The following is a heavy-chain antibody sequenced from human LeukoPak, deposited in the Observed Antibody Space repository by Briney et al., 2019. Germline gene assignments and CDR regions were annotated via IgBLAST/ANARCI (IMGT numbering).Heavy chain of an antibody. CDR1: GGSISSGSYH. Sequence: SETLSLTCTVSGGSISSGSYHWSWIRQPAGKGLEWIGRIYTSGSTYYNPSLKSRVTISVDTSKNQFSLKLSSVTAADTAVYYCARIYCSSTSCYSRDWGQGTLVTVSS. J-gene: IGHJ4*02. V-gene: IGHV4-61*02. CDR3: ARIYCSSTSCYSRD. D-gene: IGHD2-2*02. CDR2: IYTSGST.